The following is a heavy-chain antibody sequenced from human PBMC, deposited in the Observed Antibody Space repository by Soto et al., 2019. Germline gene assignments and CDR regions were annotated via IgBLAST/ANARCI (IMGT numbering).Heavy chain of an antibody. Sequence: LRLSCEASGFTFSDFWMSWVRQAPGKGLEWVANIRGDGSEKRYVDSVRGRFTISRDNAKNSVYLQMNSLRGDDTALYYCGRDEVRNGVGVWGQGTTVTVSS. J-gene: IGHJ6*02. CDR1: GFTFSDFW. V-gene: IGHV3-7*01. CDR2: IRGDGSEK. CDR3: GRDEVRNGVGV.